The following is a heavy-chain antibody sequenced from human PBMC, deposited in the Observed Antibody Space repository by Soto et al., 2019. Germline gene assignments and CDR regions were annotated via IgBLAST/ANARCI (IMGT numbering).Heavy chain of an antibody. J-gene: IGHJ4*02. V-gene: IGHV3-7*01. D-gene: IGHD3-9*01. CDR1: GFTFSTFW. CDR2: IKPDGSEG. Sequence: EVQLVESGGDLVQAGGSLRLSCAASGFTFSTFWMTWVRQAPGAGLEWVANIKPDGSEGYYVDSVRGRFTISRDNAKNSLYLQLNGLSAEDTAVYYCVRHFDWTFGNWGQGTLVTVSS. CDR3: VRHFDWTFGN.